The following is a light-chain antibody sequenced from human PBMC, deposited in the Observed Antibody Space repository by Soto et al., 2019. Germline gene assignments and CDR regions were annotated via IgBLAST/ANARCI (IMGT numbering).Light chain of an antibody. V-gene: IGKV3-20*01. CDR2: GAS. CDR3: QQYGSSPLT. Sequence: EIILKQSPGTLSLSPGERATLSYRASQSVSSSYLAWYQQKPGQAPRLLIYGASSRATGIPDRFSGSGSGTDFTLTISRLEPEDFAVYYCQQYGSSPLTFGGGTKV. CDR1: QSVSSSY. J-gene: IGKJ4*01.